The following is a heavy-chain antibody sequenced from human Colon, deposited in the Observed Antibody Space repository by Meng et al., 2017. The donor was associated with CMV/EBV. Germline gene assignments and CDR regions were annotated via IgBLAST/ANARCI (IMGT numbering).Heavy chain of an antibody. CDR1: GAPIISSSYN. V-gene: IGHV4-39*07. CDR2: VYYSGTS. Sequence: PETLSLTCTVSGAPIISSSYNWGWIRQPPGKGLEWIGNVYYSGTSDYNPSLSSRVTISVDTSKNQFSLRLNSVTAADTAVYYCARESGKFWSGYSNPIYWGQGTMVTVSS. CDR3: ARESGKFWSGYSNPIY. D-gene: IGHD3-3*01. J-gene: IGHJ4*02.